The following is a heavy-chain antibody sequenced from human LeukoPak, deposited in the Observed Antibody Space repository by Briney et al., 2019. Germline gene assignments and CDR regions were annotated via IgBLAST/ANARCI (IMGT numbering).Heavy chain of an antibody. V-gene: IGHV4-39*07. CDR2: IYYSGST. CDR1: GGSISSSSYY. Sequence: SETLSLTCTVSGGSISSSSYYWGWIRQPPGKGLEWIGSIYYSGSTYYNPFLKSRVTISVDTSKNQFSLKLSSVTAADTAVYYCATTLGRKWLQFFPPFGGETFDIWGQGTMVTVSS. CDR3: ATTLGRKWLQFFPPFGGETFDI. D-gene: IGHD5-24*01. J-gene: IGHJ3*02.